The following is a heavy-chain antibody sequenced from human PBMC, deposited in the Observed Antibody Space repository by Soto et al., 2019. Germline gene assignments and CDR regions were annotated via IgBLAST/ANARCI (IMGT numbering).Heavy chain of an antibody. Sequence: GESLKISCAASGFTFSSYWMHWVRQAPGKGLVWVSRINSDGSSTSYADSVKGRFTISRDNAQNTLYLQMNSLRAEDTAVYYCARDLAYDSSGYYHYYGMDVWGQGTTVTVSS. CDR3: ARDLAYDSSGYYHYYGMDV. V-gene: IGHV3-74*01. CDR1: GFTFSSYW. J-gene: IGHJ6*02. D-gene: IGHD3-22*01. CDR2: INSDGSST.